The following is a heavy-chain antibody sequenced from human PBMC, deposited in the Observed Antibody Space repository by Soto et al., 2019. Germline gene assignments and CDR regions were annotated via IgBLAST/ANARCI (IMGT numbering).Heavy chain of an antibody. D-gene: IGHD2-15*01. Sequence: QVQLVQSGAEVKKPGSSVKVSCKASGGTFISYAISWVRQAPGQGLEWLGGIIPIFGTTNYAQKFQGRVTITADESTSTDYMELSSLRSEDTAVYYCARVVTVVKSFHYWYFDLWGRGTLVTVSS. CDR2: IIPIFGTT. V-gene: IGHV1-69*12. CDR3: ARVVTVVKSFHYWYFDL. J-gene: IGHJ2*01. CDR1: GGTFISYA.